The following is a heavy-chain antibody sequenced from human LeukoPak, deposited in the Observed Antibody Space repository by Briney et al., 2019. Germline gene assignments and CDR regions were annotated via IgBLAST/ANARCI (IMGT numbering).Heavy chain of an antibody. V-gene: IGHV4-38-2*01. D-gene: IGHD2-21*01. CDR1: GYSISSYYH. J-gene: IGHJ5*02. CDR3: ARQANCGGDCYSFDP. Sequence: PSETLSLTCAVSGYSISSYYHWGWIRQPPGKGLEWIGSISHSGSTYYNPSLKSRVTISVDTSKNLFSLKLSSVTASDTAVYYRARQANCGGDCYSFDPWGQGTLVTVSS. CDR2: ISHSGST.